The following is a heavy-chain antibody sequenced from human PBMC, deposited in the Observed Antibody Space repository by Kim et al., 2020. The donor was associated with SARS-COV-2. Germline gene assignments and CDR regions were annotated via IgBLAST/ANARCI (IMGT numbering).Heavy chain of an antibody. CDR2: ITSDGDTT. CDR3: VKARAGDDFSGGFDY. CDR1: GFTFSRYA. V-gene: IGHV3-64D*08. Sequence: GGSLRLSCSVSGFTFSRYAMHWVRQTPGKGLEYVSTITSDGDTTYYTDSVKGRFTISRDNSKNTLYLQMSSLRAEDTSVYYCVKARAGDDFSGGFDYWGQGTLVSVSS. D-gene: IGHD3-16*01. J-gene: IGHJ4*02.